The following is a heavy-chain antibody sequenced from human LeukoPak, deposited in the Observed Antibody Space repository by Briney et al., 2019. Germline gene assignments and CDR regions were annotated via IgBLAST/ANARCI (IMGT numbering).Heavy chain of an antibody. CDR2: INPSGGST. Sequence: ASVKVSCKASGYTFTSYYMHWVRQAPGQGLEWMGIINPSGGSTSYAQKFQGRVTMTRDTSTSTVYMELSSLRSEDTAVYYCARDRGPITMIVVVQPSDGMDVWGQGTTVTVSS. V-gene: IGHV1-46*01. CDR3: ARDRGPITMIVVVQPSDGMDV. CDR1: GYTFTSYY. D-gene: IGHD3-22*01. J-gene: IGHJ6*02.